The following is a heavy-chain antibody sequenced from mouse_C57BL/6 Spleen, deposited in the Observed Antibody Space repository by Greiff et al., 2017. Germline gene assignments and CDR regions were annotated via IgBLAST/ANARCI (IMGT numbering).Heavy chain of an antibody. J-gene: IGHJ4*01. CDR3: ASDGSSYAMDY. CDR2: ISYDGSN. CDR1: GYSITSGYY. V-gene: IGHV3-6*01. Sequence: EVQLVESGPGLVKPSQSLSLTCSVTGYSITSGYYWNWIRQFPGNKLEWMGYISYDGSNNYNPSLKNRISITRDTSKNQFFLKLNSVTTEDTATYYCASDGSSYAMDYWGQGTSVTVSS. D-gene: IGHD1-1*01.